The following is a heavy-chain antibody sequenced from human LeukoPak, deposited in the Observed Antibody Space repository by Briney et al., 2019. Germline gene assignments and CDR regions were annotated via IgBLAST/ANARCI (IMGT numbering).Heavy chain of an antibody. Sequence: SETLSLTCAVYGGSFSGYYWTWIRQPPGKGLEWIGEINHSGSTNYNPSLKSRVTMSVDTSKKQFSLKMTSVIAADTAVYYCAREMGYYYDSSFPSYYFDYWGQGTLVTVSS. CDR1: GGSFSGYY. J-gene: IGHJ4*02. CDR3: AREMGYYYDSSFPSYYFDY. D-gene: IGHD3-22*01. CDR2: INHSGST. V-gene: IGHV4-34*01.